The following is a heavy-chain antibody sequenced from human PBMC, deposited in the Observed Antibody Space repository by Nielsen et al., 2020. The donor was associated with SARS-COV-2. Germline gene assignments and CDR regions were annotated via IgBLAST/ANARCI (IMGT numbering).Heavy chain of an antibody. D-gene: IGHD2-8*01. V-gene: IGHV1-3*01. CDR2: INAGNGNT. Sequence: ASVKVSCKASGYTFTSYAMHWVRQAPGQRLEWMGWINAGNGNTKYSQKFQGRVTITRDTSASTAYMELSSLRSEDTAVYYCARGRDCTNGVCYSSYYYYMDVWGKGTTVTVSS. J-gene: IGHJ6*03. CDR3: ARGRDCTNGVCYSSYYYYMDV. CDR1: GYTFTSYA.